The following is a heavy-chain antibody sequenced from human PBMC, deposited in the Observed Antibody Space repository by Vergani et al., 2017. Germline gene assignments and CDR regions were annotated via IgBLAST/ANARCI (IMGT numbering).Heavy chain of an antibody. D-gene: IGHD6-19*01. CDR3: ARDGAAVAGLLFDY. CDR1: GSTFISYG. Sequence: QVQLVQSGAEVKKPGASMKVSCKASGSTFISYGISWVRQAPGQGLEWMGWISAYNDNTNYAQKFQGRVTMTTDTSTNTAYMELRSLRSDDTAVYYCARDGAAVAGLLFDYWGQGTLLIVSS. CDR2: ISAYNDNT. V-gene: IGHV1-18*04. J-gene: IGHJ4*02.